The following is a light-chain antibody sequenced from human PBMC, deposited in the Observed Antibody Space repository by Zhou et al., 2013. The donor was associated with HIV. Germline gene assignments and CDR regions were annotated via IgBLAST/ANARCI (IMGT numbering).Light chain of an antibody. V-gene: IGKV3-15*01. J-gene: IGKJ1*01. CDR3: QQYNNWPWT. Sequence: EILMTQSPVTLSVSPGERATLSCRASQSVSSNLAWYQQKPGQAPRLLIYAASTRATGIPARFNGGGSGTDFTLTISSLQSEDFGIYFCQQYNNWPWTFGQGTKVEIK. CDR1: QSVSSN. CDR2: AAS.